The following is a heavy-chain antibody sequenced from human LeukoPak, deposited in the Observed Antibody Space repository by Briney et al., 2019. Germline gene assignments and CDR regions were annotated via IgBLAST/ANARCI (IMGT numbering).Heavy chain of an antibody. J-gene: IGHJ3*02. V-gene: IGHV3-23*01. CDR3: AKDAPSPYSSSWYAFDI. CDR2: ISGSGGST. CDR1: GFTFSSYA. D-gene: IGHD6-13*01. Sequence: PGGSLRLSCAASGFTFSSYAMSWVRQAPGKGLEWVSAISGSGGSTYYADSVKGRFTISRDNSKNTLYLQMNSLRAEDTAVYYCAKDAPSPYSSSWYAFDIWGQGTMVTVSS.